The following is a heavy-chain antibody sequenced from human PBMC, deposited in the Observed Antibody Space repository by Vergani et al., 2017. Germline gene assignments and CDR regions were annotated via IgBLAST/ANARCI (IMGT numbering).Heavy chain of an antibody. Sequence: QVQLVESGGGVVQPGRSLRLSCAASGFTFSSYGMHWVRQAPGKGLEWVAVISYDGSNKYYADSVKGRFTISRDNSKNTLYLQMNSLRAEDTAVYYCAKDDDYGDYSDYWGQGTLVTVSS. V-gene: IGHV3-30*18. J-gene: IGHJ4*02. CDR2: ISYDGSNK. CDR1: GFTFSSYG. D-gene: IGHD4-17*01. CDR3: AKDDDYGDYSDY.